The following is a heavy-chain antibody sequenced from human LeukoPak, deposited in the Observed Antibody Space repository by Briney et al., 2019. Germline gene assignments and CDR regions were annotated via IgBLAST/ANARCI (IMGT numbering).Heavy chain of an antibody. CDR3: AKDQRPYCSGGSCYLDY. CDR2: ISGSGGST. Sequence: GGSLRLSCAASGFTFSSYAMSWVRQAPGKGLEWVSAISGSGGSTYYADSVKGRFTISRNNSKNTLYLQMNSLRAEDTAVYYCAKDQRPYCSGGSCYLDYWGQGTLVTVSS. J-gene: IGHJ4*02. D-gene: IGHD2-15*01. V-gene: IGHV3-23*01. CDR1: GFTFSSYA.